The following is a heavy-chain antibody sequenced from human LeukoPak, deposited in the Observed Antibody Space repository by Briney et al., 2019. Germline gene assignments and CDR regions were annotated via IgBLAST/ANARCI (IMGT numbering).Heavy chain of an antibody. CDR1: GFTFSSYG. D-gene: IGHD2-2*01. CDR3: AKGTLDIVVVPAAPKVYYFDY. J-gene: IGHJ4*02. Sequence: GGSLRLSCAASGFTFSSYGMLWVRQAPGKGLEWVTFIRYDGSNKYYADSVKGRFTISRDNSENTLYLQMNSLRAEDTAVYYCAKGTLDIVVVPAAPKVYYFDYWGQGTLVTVSS. CDR2: IRYDGSNK. V-gene: IGHV3-30*02.